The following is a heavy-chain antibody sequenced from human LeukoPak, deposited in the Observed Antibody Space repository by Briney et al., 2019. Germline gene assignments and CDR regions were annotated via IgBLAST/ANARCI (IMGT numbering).Heavy chain of an antibody. Sequence: VASVKVSCKASGYTFTSYYMHWVRQAPGQGLEWMGIINPSGGSTSYAQKFQGRVTMTRDTSTSTVYMELSSLRSEDTAVYYCAREGLAVAGPGDWFDPWGQGTLVTVSS. V-gene: IGHV1-46*03. CDR3: AREGLAVAGPGDWFDP. J-gene: IGHJ5*02. CDR2: INPSGGST. CDR1: GYTFTSYY. D-gene: IGHD6-19*01.